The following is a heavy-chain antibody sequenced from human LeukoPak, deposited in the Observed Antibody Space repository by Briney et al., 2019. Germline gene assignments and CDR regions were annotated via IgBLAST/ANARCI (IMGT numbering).Heavy chain of an antibody. J-gene: IGHJ4*02. V-gene: IGHV1-69*10. CDR3: ARVGPLGGSSWYAGILGYSDF. CDR2: IIPALGSS. Sequence: VASVKVSCKASGGTFSKYAINWVRQAPGKGLEWMGGIIPALGSSNYAQKFQGRVTLTTDMSTNTAYMEMSSLRSEDTAVYYCARVGPLGGSSWYAGILGYSDFWGQGTLVTVSS. CDR1: GGTFSKYA. D-gene: IGHD6-13*01.